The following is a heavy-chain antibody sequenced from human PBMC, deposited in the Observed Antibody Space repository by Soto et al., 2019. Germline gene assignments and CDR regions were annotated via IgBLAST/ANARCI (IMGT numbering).Heavy chain of an antibody. J-gene: IGHJ6*03. CDR3: ARERGPVVPAAKYYYYYMDV. CDR1: GFTFSSYS. D-gene: IGHD2-2*01. Sequence: GGSLRLSCAASGFTFSSYSMNWVRQAPGKGLEWVSSISSSSSYIYYADSVKGRFTISRDNAKNSLYLQMNSLRAEDTAVYYCARERGPVVPAAKYYYYYMDVWGKGTTVTVSS. V-gene: IGHV3-21*01. CDR2: ISSSSSYI.